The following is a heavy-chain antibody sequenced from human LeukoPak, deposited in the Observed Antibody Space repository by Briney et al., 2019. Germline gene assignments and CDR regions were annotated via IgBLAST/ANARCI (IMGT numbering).Heavy chain of an antibody. D-gene: IGHD4-23*01. CDR1: GGSFSGYY. V-gene: IGHV4-34*01. J-gene: IGHJ6*02. CDR2: INHSGST. Sequence: PSETLSLTCAVYGGSFSGYYWSWIRQPPGKGLEWIGEINHSGSTNYNPSLKSRVTISVDTSKNQFSLKLSSVTAADTAVYYCARGGSTVASPHYNGMDVWGQGTTVTVSS. CDR3: ARGGSTVASPHYNGMDV.